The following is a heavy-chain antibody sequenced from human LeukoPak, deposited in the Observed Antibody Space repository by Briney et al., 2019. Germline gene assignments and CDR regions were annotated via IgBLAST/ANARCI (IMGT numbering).Heavy chain of an antibody. Sequence: SETLSLTCAVYGGSFSDYYWSWIRQPPGKGLEWIGEINHSGSTNYNPSLESRVTISVDTSKNQFSLKLTSVTAADTAVYYCARVFPTGILEWSPYYYYGMDVWGQGTTVTVSS. D-gene: IGHD3-3*01. V-gene: IGHV4-34*01. CDR1: GGSFSDYY. J-gene: IGHJ6*02. CDR2: INHSGST. CDR3: ARVFPTGILEWSPYYYYGMDV.